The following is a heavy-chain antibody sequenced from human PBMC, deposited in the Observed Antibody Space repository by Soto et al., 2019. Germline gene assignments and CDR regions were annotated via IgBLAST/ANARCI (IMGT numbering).Heavy chain of an antibody. CDR3: AKALDSSGYYYGWNDAFDI. CDR2: ISYDGSNK. D-gene: IGHD3-22*01. CDR1: GFTFSSYG. J-gene: IGHJ3*02. V-gene: IGHV3-30*18. Sequence: QVQLVESGGGVVQPGRSLRLSCAASGFTFSSYGMHWVRQAPGKGLEWVAVISYDGSNKYYADSVKGRFTISRDNSKNTLYLQMNSLRAEDTAVYYCAKALDSSGYYYGWNDAFDIWGQGTMVTVSS.